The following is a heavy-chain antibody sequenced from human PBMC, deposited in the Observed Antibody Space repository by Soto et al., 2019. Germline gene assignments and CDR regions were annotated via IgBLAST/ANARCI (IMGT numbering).Heavy chain of an antibody. V-gene: IGHV4-59*08. CDR1: GGSIISYY. D-gene: IGHD6-19*01. J-gene: IGHJ4*02. CDR2: IYYSGST. Sequence: QVQLQESGPGLVKPSETLSLTCTVSGGSIISYYWSWIRQPPGKGLELIGYIYYSGSTNYNPSLKRRATISLDTFKTQFSLKLSSVTAADTAVYYCARSPMGRYCSGWYYFDYWGQGTLVTVSS. CDR3: ARSPMGRYCSGWYYFDY.